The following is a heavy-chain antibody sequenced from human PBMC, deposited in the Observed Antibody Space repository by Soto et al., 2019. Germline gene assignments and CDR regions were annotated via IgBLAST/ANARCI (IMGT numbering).Heavy chain of an antibody. J-gene: IGHJ4*02. D-gene: IGHD4-17*01. V-gene: IGHV3-7*03. CDR1: GFMFGSYW. CDR3: ARVRANDYEIDY. CDR2: IKRDGREK. Sequence: EVQLVESGGGLVQPGGSLRLSCAASGFMFGSYWMTWVRHAPGKGLEWVANIKRDGREKFYVDYVKGRFTISRDNADNSLFLHMNSLRAEDTAIYYCARVRANDYEIDYWGQGALVTVS.